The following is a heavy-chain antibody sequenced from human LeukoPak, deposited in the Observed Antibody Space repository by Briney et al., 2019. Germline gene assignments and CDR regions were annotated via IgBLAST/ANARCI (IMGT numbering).Heavy chain of an antibody. CDR3: ARDGEAARNFNWFDP. V-gene: IGHV3-21*04. CDR2: ISSSSSYI. CDR1: GFTFSSYS. Sequence: GGSLRLSCAASGFTFSSYSMNWVRQAPGKGLEWVSSISSSSSYIYYADSVKGRFTISRDNAKNSLYLQMNSLRAEDTAVYYCARDGEAARNFNWFDPWGQGTLVTVSS. D-gene: IGHD6-6*01. J-gene: IGHJ5*02.